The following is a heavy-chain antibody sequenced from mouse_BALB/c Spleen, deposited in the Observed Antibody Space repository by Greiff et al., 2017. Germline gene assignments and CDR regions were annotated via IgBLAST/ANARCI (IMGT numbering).Heavy chain of an antibody. J-gene: IGHJ4*01. V-gene: IGHV1S81*02. Sequence: QVQLQQPGAELVKPGASVKLSCKASGYTFTSYWMHWVKQRPGQGLEWIGEINPSNGRTNYNEKFKSKATLTVDKSSSTAYMQLSSLTSEDSAVYYCERERDGNSGNAMDYWGQGTSVTVSS. CDR3: ERERDGNSGNAMDY. D-gene: IGHD2-1*01. CDR1: GYTFTSYW. CDR2: INPSNGRT.